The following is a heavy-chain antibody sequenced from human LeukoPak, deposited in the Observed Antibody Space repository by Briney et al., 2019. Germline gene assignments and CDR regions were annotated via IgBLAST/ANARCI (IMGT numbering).Heavy chain of an antibody. D-gene: IGHD1-26*01. CDR3: ARSHGVVVGATTRSGTFDI. CDR1: GGSFSGYY. CDR2: INHSGST. Sequence: SETLSLTCAVYGGSFSGYYWSWIRQPPGKGLEWIGEINHSGSTNYNPSLKSRVTISVDTSKNQFSLKLSSVTAADTAVYYCARSHGVVVGATTRSGTFDIWGQGTMVTVSS. J-gene: IGHJ3*02. V-gene: IGHV4-34*01.